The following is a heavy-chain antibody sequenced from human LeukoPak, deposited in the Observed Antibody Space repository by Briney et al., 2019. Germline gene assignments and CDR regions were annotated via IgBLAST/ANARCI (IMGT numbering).Heavy chain of an antibody. V-gene: IGHV3-7*01. CDR3: ARQETSSYNGAFDI. D-gene: IGHD1-26*01. J-gene: IGHJ3*02. Sequence: GGSLRLSCAASGFTFSDSYMSWIRQAPGKGLEWVANIKKDGSEMYYVDSVKGRFTISRDNAKNSLYLQMNSLRADDTAVYHCARQETSSYNGAFDIWGQGTMVTVSS. CDR2: IKKDGSEM. CDR1: GFTFSDSY.